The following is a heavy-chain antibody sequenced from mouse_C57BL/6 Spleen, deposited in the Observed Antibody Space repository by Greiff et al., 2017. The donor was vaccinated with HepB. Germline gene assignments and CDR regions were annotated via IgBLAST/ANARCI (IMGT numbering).Heavy chain of an antibody. CDR1: GFTFSDYY. J-gene: IGHJ1*03. D-gene: IGHD2-3*01. CDR3: ARRGLLWYFDV. CDR2: ISNGGGST. Sequence: EVKLMESGGGLVQPGGSLKLSCAASGFTFSDYYMYWVRQTPEKRLEWVAYISNGGGSTYYPDTVKGRFTISRDNAKNTLYLQMSRLKSEDTAMYYCARRGLLWYFDVWGTGTTVTVSS. V-gene: IGHV5-12*01.